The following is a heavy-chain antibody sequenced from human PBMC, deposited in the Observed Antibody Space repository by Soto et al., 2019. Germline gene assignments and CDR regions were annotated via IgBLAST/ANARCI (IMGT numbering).Heavy chain of an antibody. V-gene: IGHV1-69*06. CDR2: IIPIFGTA. CDR1: GGTFSSYA. D-gene: IGHD2-8*01. J-gene: IGHJ4*02. CDR3: ARCFSHTHGVCYRFEY. Sequence: ASVKVSCKASGGTFSSYAISWVRQAPGQGLEWMGGIIPIFGTANYAQKFQGRVTITADKSTSTAYMELSSLRSEDTAVYYCARCFSHTHGVCYRFEYWGQGTLVIVS.